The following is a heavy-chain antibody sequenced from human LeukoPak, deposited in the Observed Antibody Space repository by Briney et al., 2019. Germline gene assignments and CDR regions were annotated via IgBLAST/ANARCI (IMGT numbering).Heavy chain of an antibody. J-gene: IGHJ3*02. CDR3: ATDLYYYDSSGHAFDI. V-gene: IGHV1-24*01. Sequence: GASVKVSCKVSGYTLTELSMHWVRQAPGKGLEWMGGFDPEDGETIYAQKFQGRVTMTEDTSTDTAYMELSSLRSEDTAVHYCATDLYYYDSSGHAFDIWGQGTMVTVSS. D-gene: IGHD3-22*01. CDR2: FDPEDGET. CDR1: GYTLTELS.